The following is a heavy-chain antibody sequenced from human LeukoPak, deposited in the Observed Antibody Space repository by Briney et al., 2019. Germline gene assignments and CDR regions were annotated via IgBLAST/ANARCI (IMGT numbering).Heavy chain of an antibody. Sequence: GGSLRLSCAASGFTFSSYSMNWVRQAPGKGLECVSSISSSSSYIYYADSVKGRFTISRDNAKNSLYLQMNSLRAEDTAVYYCAREGSSWPMDFDYWGQGTLVTVSS. J-gene: IGHJ4*02. D-gene: IGHD6-13*01. V-gene: IGHV3-21*01. CDR3: AREGSSWPMDFDY. CDR1: GFTFSSYS. CDR2: ISSSSSYI.